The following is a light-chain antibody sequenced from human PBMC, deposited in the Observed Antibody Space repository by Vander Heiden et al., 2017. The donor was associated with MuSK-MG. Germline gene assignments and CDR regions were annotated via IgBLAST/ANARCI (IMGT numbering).Light chain of an antibody. J-gene: IGLJ3*02. CDR1: SSNIGTNP. CDR3: AAWDDSLSGPHVV. Sequence: QSVLTQQPSASGTPGQRVTISCSGSSSNIGTNPVNWYQQLPGTAPKLLIYSNNQRPSGVPDRFSGSKSGTSASLAISGLQSEDEADYYCAAWDDSLSGPHVVFGGGTKVTVL. V-gene: IGLV1-44*01. CDR2: SNN.